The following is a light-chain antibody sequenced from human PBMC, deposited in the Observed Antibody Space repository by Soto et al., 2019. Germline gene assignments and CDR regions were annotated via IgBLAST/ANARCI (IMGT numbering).Light chain of an antibody. Sequence: QSALTQPASVSGSPGQSVTISCTGTSSDVGSYNLVSWYQQHPGKAPKVVIYEDTKRPSGVSDHFSGSESGNTASLTISGLQAEDEADYYCSSYAGSSTLVFGGGTKLTVL. CDR3: SSYAGSSTLV. J-gene: IGLJ3*02. V-gene: IGLV2-23*01. CDR1: SSDVGSYNL. CDR2: EDT.